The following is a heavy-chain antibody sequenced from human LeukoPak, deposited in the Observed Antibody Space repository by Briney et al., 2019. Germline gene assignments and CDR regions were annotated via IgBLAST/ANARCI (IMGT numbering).Heavy chain of an antibody. Sequence: GGSLRLSCAASGFTFSSYAMHWVRQAPGKGLEWVAVISYDGSNKYYADSVKGRFTISRDNSKNTLYLQMNSLRAEGTAVYYCASDSSGYFHREVDYWGQGTLVTVSS. CDR3: ASDSSGYFHREVDY. CDR1: GFTFSSYA. V-gene: IGHV3-30*04. D-gene: IGHD3-22*01. CDR2: ISYDGSNK. J-gene: IGHJ4*02.